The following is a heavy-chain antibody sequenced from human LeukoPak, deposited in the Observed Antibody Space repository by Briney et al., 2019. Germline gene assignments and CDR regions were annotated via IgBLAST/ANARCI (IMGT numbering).Heavy chain of an antibody. CDR3: ARLRTNYYYYMDV. J-gene: IGHJ6*03. CDR1: GFTFSNYT. Sequence: GGSLRLSCAASGFTFSNYTMNWVRQAPGKGLDWVSSITAGGSFKYYADSVKGRFTISRDNAKNSLYLQMNSLRAEDTAVYYCARLRTNYYYYMDVWGKGTTVTVSS. CDR2: ITAGGSFK. V-gene: IGHV3-21*01. D-gene: IGHD4-17*01.